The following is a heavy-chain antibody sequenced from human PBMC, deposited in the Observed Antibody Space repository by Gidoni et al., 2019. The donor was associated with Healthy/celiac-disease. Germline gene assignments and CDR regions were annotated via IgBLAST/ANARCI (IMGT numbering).Heavy chain of an antibody. J-gene: IGHJ6*03. V-gene: IGHV4-59*01. CDR2: IYYSGST. Sequence: QVQLQESGPGLVKPSENLSLTCTVSGGSISSYYWSWLRQPPGKGLEWIVYIYYSGSTNYNPSLKSRVTISVDTSKNQFSLKLSSVTAADTAVYYCARRAITMVRDYYYMDVWGKGTTVTVSS. CDR1: GGSISSYY. D-gene: IGHD3-10*01. CDR3: ARRAITMVRDYYYMDV.